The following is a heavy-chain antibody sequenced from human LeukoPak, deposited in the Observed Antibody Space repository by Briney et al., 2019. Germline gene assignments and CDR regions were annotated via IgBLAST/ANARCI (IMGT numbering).Heavy chain of an antibody. Sequence: PSETLSLTCAVYGGSFSGYYWSWIRHPPGKGLEAMGEINHSGSTTYNPSLKSRVTISVDTSKNQFFLKLTSVTTADTAVYYCARKIYCGGDCYSEYWGQGALVGVSS. D-gene: IGHD2-21*02. CDR2: INHSGST. V-gene: IGHV4-34*01. J-gene: IGHJ4*02. CDR1: GGSFSGYY. CDR3: ARKIYCGGDCYSEY.